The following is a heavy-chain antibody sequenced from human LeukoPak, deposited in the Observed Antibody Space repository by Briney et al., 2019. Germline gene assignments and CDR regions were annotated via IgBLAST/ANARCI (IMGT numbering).Heavy chain of an antibody. CDR1: GYTFTSYA. J-gene: IGHJ1*01. CDR2: IIPILGIA. V-gene: IGHV1-69*04. Sequence: SVKVSCKASGYTFTSYAISWVRQAPGQGLEWMGRIIPILGIANYAQKFQGRVTITADKSTSTAYMELSSLRSEDTAVYYCARDSRGPAAHEYFQHWGQGTLVTVSS. D-gene: IGHD2-2*01. CDR3: ARDSRGPAAHEYFQH.